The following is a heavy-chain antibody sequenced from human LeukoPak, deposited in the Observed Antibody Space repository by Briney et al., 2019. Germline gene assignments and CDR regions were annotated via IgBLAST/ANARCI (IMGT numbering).Heavy chain of an antibody. D-gene: IGHD3-10*01. J-gene: IGHJ5*02. CDR2: INPNTGGT. CDR3: ARDKDRYGSGSYYRLNWFDP. V-gene: IGHV1-2*02. CDR1: GHTFTGYY. Sequence: ASVKVSCKAPGHTFTGYYIHWVRQAPGKGLEWMGWINPNTGGTNYAQKLQGRVTMTTDTSTSTAYMELRSLRSDDTAVYYCARDKDRYGSGSYYRLNWFDPWGQGTLVTVSS.